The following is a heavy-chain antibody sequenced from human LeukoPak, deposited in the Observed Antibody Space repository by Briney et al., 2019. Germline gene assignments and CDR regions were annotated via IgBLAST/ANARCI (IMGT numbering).Heavy chain of an antibody. V-gene: IGHV3-33*01. D-gene: IGHD3-22*01. J-gene: IGHJ4*02. CDR1: EFNFSSYG. Sequence: PGWSLILSCAASEFNFSSYGMHSLRKAPGKGLEWVAVIWYDGSNKYYADSVKGRFTISRDNSKNTLYLQMNSLRAEDTAVYYCGRGSDYYDSSGSLDYWGQGTLVTVSS. CDR3: GRGSDYYDSSGSLDY. CDR2: IWYDGSNK.